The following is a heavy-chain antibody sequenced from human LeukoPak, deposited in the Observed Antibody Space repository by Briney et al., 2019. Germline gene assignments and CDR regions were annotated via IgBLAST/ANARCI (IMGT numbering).Heavy chain of an antibody. D-gene: IGHD2-2*01. Sequence: SESLSLTCAASGYSISSGYYWGLLRHPPGRGLEWVGSIYHSGSTYYNPSLKSRVTISVDTSKSQFSVELSSVTAADTAVYYCARLGCSSTSGLVYWGQGTLVTVSS. CDR2: IYHSGST. CDR1: GYSISSGYY. V-gene: IGHV4-38-2*01. J-gene: IGHJ4*02. CDR3: ARLGCSSTSGLVY.